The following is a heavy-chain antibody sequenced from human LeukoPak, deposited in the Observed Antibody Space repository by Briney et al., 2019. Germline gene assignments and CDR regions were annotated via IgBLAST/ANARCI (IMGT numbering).Heavy chain of an antibody. J-gene: IGHJ4*02. CDR3: TTNPDDYGDYVWSY. D-gene: IGHD4-17*01. Sequence: GGSLRLSCAASGFTFSNYNMNWVRQAPGRGLEWVGRIKSKTDGGTTDYAAPVKGRVTISRDDSKNTLYLQMNSLKTEDTAVYYCTTNPDDYGDYVWSYWGQGTLVTVSS. V-gene: IGHV3-15*01. CDR2: IKSKTDGGTT. CDR1: GFTFSNYN.